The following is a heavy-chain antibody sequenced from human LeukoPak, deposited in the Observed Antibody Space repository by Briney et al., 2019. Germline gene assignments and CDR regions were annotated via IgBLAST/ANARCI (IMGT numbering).Heavy chain of an antibody. CDR1: GFTFSSYG. V-gene: IGHV3-30*18. CDR3: AKVQYGLLGYYYYGMDV. Sequence: GGSLRLSCAASGFTFSSYGMHWVRQAPGKGLEWVAVISYDGSNKYYADSVKCRFTISRDNSKNTLYLQMNSLRAEDTAVYYCAKVQYGLLGYYYYGMDVWGQGTTVTVSS. D-gene: IGHD3-10*01. J-gene: IGHJ6*02. CDR2: ISYDGSNK.